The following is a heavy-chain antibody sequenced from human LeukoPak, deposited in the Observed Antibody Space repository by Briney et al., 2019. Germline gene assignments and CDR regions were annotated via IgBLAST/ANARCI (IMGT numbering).Heavy chain of an antibody. CDR1: GFTVSTTY. Sequence: GGSLRLSCAASGFTVSTTYMSWVRQAPGKGLEWVSAISGSGGSTYYADSVKGRFTISRDNSKNTLYLQMNSLRAEDTAVYYCAKGPPSIAVAGPLDYWGQGTLVTVSS. CDR2: ISGSGGST. D-gene: IGHD6-19*01. J-gene: IGHJ4*02. V-gene: IGHV3-23*01. CDR3: AKGPPSIAVAGPLDY.